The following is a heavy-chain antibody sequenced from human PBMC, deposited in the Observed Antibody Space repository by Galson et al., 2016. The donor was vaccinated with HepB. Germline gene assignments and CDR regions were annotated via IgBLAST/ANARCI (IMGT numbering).Heavy chain of an antibody. D-gene: IGHD3-10*01. V-gene: IGHV3-53*01. CDR2: ITSGDTT. Sequence: WVRQAPGKGLEWVSLITSGDTTYYADAVKGRFTIFRDNSKNTLSLQMTRLRVEDTAVYFCARSDYFGSGNYEFWGQGSLVIVSS. J-gene: IGHJ4*02. CDR3: ARSDYFGSGNYEF.